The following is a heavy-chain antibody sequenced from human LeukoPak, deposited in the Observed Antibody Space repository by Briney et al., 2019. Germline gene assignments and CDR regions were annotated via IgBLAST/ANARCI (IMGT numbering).Heavy chain of an antibody. D-gene: IGHD6-13*01. V-gene: IGHV4-61*02. CDR1: GGSITSGSYY. J-gene: IGHJ5*02. CDR2: IYTSGSS. Sequence: PSETLSLTCTVSGGSITSGSYYWTWIRQPAAKGLEWIGRIYTSGSSNYNPSLKSRVTISVDTSKNQFSLKLTSVTAADTAVYYCARVEKYTSSGPTDPWGQGTLVTVSS. CDR3: ARVEKYTSSGPTDP.